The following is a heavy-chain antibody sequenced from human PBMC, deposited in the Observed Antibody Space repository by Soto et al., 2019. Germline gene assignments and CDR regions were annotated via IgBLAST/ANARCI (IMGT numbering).Heavy chain of an antibody. CDR1: GYSFTSYW. D-gene: IGHD2-2*01. V-gene: IGHV5-51*01. CDR2: IYPGDSDT. CDR3: ARRGEGVVPAVEYDAFDI. Sequence: PGESLKISCKGSGYSFTSYWIGWVRQMPGKGLEWMGIIYPGDSDTRYSPSFQGQVTISADKSISTAYLQWSSLKASDTAMYYCARRGEGVVPAVEYDAFDIWGQGTMVTVSS. J-gene: IGHJ3*02.